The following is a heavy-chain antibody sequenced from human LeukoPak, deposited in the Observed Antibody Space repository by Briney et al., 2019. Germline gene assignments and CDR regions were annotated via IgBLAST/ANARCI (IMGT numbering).Heavy chain of an antibody. CDR3: ARRAAVGQAYFDY. Sequence: SETLSLTCTVSGGSLSFYYWSWIRQSPGKGLECIGYIYYSGSTNYNPSLKSRVTISVDTSKNQFSLKLDSVTAADTAVYYCARRAAVGQAYFDYWGQGTLVTVSS. J-gene: IGHJ4*02. V-gene: IGHV4-59*08. CDR2: IYYSGST. D-gene: IGHD6-13*01. CDR1: GGSLSFYY.